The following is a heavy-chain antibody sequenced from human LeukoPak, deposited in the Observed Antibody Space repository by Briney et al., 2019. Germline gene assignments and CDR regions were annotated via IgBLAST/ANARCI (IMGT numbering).Heavy chain of an antibody. V-gene: IGHV3-7*01. CDR2: IKQDGSEK. D-gene: IGHD6-13*01. CDR3: ARDADIAAYFDY. Sequence: GGSLRLSCAASGFTFSTHWMTWVRQAPGKGLEWVANIKQDGSEKYYVDSVKGRFTISRDNAKNSLYLQMNSLRAEDTAVYYCARDADIAAYFDYWGQGTLVTVSS. CDR1: GFTFSTHW. J-gene: IGHJ4*02.